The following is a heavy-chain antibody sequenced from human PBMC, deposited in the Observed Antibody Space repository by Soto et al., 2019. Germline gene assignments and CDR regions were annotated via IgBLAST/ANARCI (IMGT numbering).Heavy chain of an antibody. CDR3: ARVGSSIAVRPFDY. CDR2: IYYSGST. D-gene: IGHD6-6*01. V-gene: IGHV4-30-4*01. Sequence: QVQLQESGPGLVKPSQTLSLTCTVSGGSISSGDYYWSWIRQPPGKGLEWIGYIYYSGSTYYNPSLKSRVTISLDTSKNQFSLKLSSVTAADTAVYCARVGSSIAVRPFDYWGQGTLVTVSS. J-gene: IGHJ4*02. CDR1: GGSISSGDYY.